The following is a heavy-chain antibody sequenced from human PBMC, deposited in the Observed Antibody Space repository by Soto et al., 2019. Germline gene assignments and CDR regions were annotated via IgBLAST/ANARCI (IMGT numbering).Heavy chain of an antibody. J-gene: IGHJ4*02. CDR1: GFTFSSYW. V-gene: IGHV3-7*03. Sequence: EVQLVESGRGLVQPGGSLRLSCAASGFTFSSYWMSWVRQAPGKGLEWVANIKQDGSEKYYVDSVKGRFTISRDNAKNSLYLQMNSLRAEDTAVYYCARESTYYYDSSGLTDYWGQGTLVTVSS. CDR2: IKQDGSEK. CDR3: ARESTYYYDSSGLTDY. D-gene: IGHD3-22*01.